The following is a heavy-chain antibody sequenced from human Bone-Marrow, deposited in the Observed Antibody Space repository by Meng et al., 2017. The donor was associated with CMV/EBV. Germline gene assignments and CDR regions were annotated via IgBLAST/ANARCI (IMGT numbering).Heavy chain of an antibody. D-gene: IGHD2-2*01. V-gene: IGHV1-69*05. Sequence: SVKVSCKASGGTFSSYAISWVRQAPGQGLEWMGGIIPIFGTANYAQKFQGRVTITTDESTSTAYLGLSSLRSEDTAVYYCASTARYCSSTSCYLGYWGQGTLVTVYS. J-gene: IGHJ4*02. CDR1: GGTFSSYA. CDR2: IIPIFGTA. CDR3: ASTARYCSSTSCYLGY.